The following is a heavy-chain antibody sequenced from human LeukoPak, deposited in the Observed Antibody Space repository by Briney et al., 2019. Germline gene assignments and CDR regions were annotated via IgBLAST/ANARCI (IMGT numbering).Heavy chain of an antibody. CDR3: ARCSGGEPYPFYI. CDR1: GGSISSYS. J-gene: IGHJ3*02. Sequence: SETLTLTCTVSGGSISSYSWSWIRQPPGKGLESIGYMSYSGSNNYNPSLKSRVTMSVDTSRNQLSLKMSSVTAADTAVYYCARCSGGEPYPFYILGRGTMVTVSS. D-gene: IGHD2-15*01. V-gene: IGHV4-59*08. CDR2: MSYSGSN.